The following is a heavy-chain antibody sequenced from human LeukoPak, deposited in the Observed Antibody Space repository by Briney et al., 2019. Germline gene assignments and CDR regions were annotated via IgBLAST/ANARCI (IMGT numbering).Heavy chain of an antibody. J-gene: IGHJ5*02. V-gene: IGHV4-59*01. D-gene: IGHD3-16*01. Sequence: PSETLSLTCTVSGGSISSYYWSWIRQPPGKELAWIGYIYYSGSTNYNPSLKSRVTISVDTSKNQFSLKLSSVTAADTAVYYCARELGGAPPDGYWFDPWGQGTLVTVSS. CDR2: IYYSGST. CDR1: GGSISSYY. CDR3: ARELGGAPPDGYWFDP.